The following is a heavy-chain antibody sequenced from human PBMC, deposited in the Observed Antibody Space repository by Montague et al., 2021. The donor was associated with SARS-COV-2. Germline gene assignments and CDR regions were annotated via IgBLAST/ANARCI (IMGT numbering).Heavy chain of an antibody. D-gene: IGHD5-12*01. CDR3: AGDRGRFWHFDL. CDR2: IYYSGST. Sequence: SETLSLTCTVSGGSISSYYWNWIRQSPGKGLEWIGYIYYSGSTKYNPSLKSRVTISVDTSKSQMSLRLNSVTAADTAVYYCAGDRGRFWHFDLWGRGTLGTVSS. V-gene: IGHV4-59*01. J-gene: IGHJ2*01. CDR1: GGSISSYY.